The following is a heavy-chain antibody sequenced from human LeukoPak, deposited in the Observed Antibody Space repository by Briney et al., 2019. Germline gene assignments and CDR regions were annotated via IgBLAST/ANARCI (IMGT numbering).Heavy chain of an antibody. CDR3: ARQRANYYDSSGYYYPLYYYYYMDV. V-gene: IGHV4-39*01. CDR1: GDSSSSSSYY. Sequence: TPSETLSLTCTVSGDSSSSSSYYWGWIRQPPGKGLEWIGSIYYSGSTYYNPFLKSRVTISVDTSKNQFSLKLSSVTAADTAVYYCARQRANYYDSSGYYYPLYYYYYMDVWGKGTTVTVSS. J-gene: IGHJ6*03. CDR2: IYYSGST. D-gene: IGHD3-22*01.